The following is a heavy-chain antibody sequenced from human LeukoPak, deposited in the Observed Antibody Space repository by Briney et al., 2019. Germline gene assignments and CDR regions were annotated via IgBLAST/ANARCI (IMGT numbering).Heavy chain of an antibody. V-gene: IGHV1-69*02. J-gene: IGHJ4*01. CDR1: GGTFSSYT. CDR3: ARGDDSSGYYHFDY. CDR2: IIPILGIA. D-gene: IGHD3-22*01. Sequence: SVKVSCKASGGTFSSYTISWVRQAPGQGLEWMGRIIPILGIANYAQKFQGRVTITADKSTSTAYMELSSLRSEDTAVYYCARGDDSSGYYHFDYWGHGTLVTVSS.